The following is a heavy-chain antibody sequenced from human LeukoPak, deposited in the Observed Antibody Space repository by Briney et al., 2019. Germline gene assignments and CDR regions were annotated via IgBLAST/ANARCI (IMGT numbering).Heavy chain of an antibody. J-gene: IGHJ4*02. Sequence: SETLSLTCAAYGGSFSGYYWSWIRQPPGRGLEWIGEINHSGSTNYNPSLKSRVTISVDTSKNQFSLKLSSVTAADTAVYYCATMAADYWGQGTLVTVSS. CDR3: ATMAADY. CDR2: INHSGST. CDR1: GGSFSGYY. V-gene: IGHV4-34*01. D-gene: IGHD3-10*01.